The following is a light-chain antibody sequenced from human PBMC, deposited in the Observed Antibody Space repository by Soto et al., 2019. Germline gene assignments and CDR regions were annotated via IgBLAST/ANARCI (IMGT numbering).Light chain of an antibody. CDR3: QQYNNWYT. CDR2: GAS. V-gene: IGKV3-15*01. Sequence: EIVMTQSPATLSVSPGERATLSCRASQSVSSNLAWYQQKPGQAPRLLIYGASTGATVIPARFSGSGSGTEFTLTISSLQSEDFAVYYCQQYNNWYTFGQGTKLEIK. J-gene: IGKJ2*01. CDR1: QSVSSN.